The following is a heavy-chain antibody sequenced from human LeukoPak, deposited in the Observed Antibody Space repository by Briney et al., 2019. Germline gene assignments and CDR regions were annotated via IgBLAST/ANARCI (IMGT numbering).Heavy chain of an antibody. V-gene: IGHV3-7*03. D-gene: IGHD1-7*01. Sequence: PGGSLRLSCAASGFTFSIYWMSWFRQAPGKGLEWVAHIKKDGSEKNYVDSVKGRFTISRDNSKNTLYLQMNSLRAEDTAVYYCAKVPNWNYLWFDPWGQGTLVTVSS. CDR1: GFTFSIYW. J-gene: IGHJ5*02. CDR2: IKKDGSEK. CDR3: AKVPNWNYLWFDP.